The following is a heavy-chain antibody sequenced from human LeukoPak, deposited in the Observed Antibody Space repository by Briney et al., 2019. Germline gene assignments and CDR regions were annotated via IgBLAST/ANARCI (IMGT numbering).Heavy chain of an antibody. V-gene: IGHV3-33*06. CDR3: AKETYSGSYRPFDY. Sequence: GGSLRLSCAASGFTFSSYGMHWVRQAPGKGLEGVTIIWYDGINKYYADSVRGRFTISRDNSKNTLYLQMNSPRAEDTAVYYCAKETYSGSYRPFDYWGQGTLSPSLQ. CDR2: IWYDGINK. J-gene: IGHJ4*02. D-gene: IGHD1-26*01. CDR1: GFTFSSYG.